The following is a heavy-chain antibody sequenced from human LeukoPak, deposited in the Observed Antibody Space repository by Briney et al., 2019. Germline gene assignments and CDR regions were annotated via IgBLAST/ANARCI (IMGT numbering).Heavy chain of an antibody. V-gene: IGHV3-30*01. CDR1: GFTFSSYA. J-gene: IGHJ6*03. Sequence: PGRSLRLSCAASGFTFSSYAMHWVRQAPGKGLEWVAVVSDDGNKKFDADFVKGRFTISRDNSKNTLYLQMNSLRGEDTAVYYCARGQLLLEGYFYYMDVWGEGTTVTVSS. D-gene: IGHD2-2*01. CDR2: VSDDGNKK. CDR3: ARGQLLLEGYFYYMDV.